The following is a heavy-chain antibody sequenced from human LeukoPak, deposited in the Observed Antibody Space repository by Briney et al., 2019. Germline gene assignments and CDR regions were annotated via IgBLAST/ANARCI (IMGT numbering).Heavy chain of an antibody. Sequence: SQTLSLTCAISGDSFSSNSAAWNWLGQSPSRGLKWLGRTYYRSKWYNDYALSVKSRISINPDTSKKQFSLQLNSVTPEDTAVYYCARSYSSGWDFESWGQGTLVTVSS. J-gene: IGHJ4*02. V-gene: IGHV6-1*01. D-gene: IGHD6-19*01. CDR3: ARSYSSGWDFES. CDR2: TYYRSKWYN. CDR1: GDSFSSNSAA.